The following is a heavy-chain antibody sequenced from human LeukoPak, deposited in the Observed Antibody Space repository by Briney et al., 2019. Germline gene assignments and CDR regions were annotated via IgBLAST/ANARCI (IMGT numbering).Heavy chain of an antibody. CDR1: GGSISSYY. CDR2: IYTSGST. V-gene: IGHV4-4*07. D-gene: IGHD5-24*01. J-gene: IGHJ4*02. Sequence: PSETLSLTCTVSGGSISSYYWSWIRQPAGKGLEWIGRIYTSGSTNYNPSLKSRVTMSVDTSKYQFSLKLSSVTAADTAVYYCARGGGRWLQFWGSSYFDYWGQGTLVTVSS. CDR3: ARGGGRWLQFWGSSYFDY.